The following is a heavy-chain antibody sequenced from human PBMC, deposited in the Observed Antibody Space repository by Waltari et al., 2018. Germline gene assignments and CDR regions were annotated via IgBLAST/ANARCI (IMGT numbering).Heavy chain of an antibody. CDR2: IYYSGRT. CDR1: GGSISSSSYY. Sequence: QLQLQESGPGLVKPSETLSLTCTVSGGSISSSSYYWGWLRQPPGKGLGWLGSIYYSGRTYYNPSLKSRVTISVDTSKNQFSLKLSSVTAADTAVYYCARLLGKYDFWSGYSARAYYGMDVWGQGTTVTVSS. D-gene: IGHD3-3*01. J-gene: IGHJ6*02. CDR3: ARLLGKYDFWSGYSARAYYGMDV. V-gene: IGHV4-39*01.